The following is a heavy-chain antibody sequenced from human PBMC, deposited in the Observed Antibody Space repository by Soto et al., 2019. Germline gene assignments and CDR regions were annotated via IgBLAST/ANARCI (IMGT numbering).Heavy chain of an antibody. CDR2: IIPIFGTA. V-gene: IGHV1-69*01. J-gene: IGHJ2*01. Sequence: QVQLVQSGAEVKKPGSSVKVSCKASGGTFSSYAISWVRQAPGQGLEWMGGIIPIFGTANYAQKFQGRVTITADESTSTAYMELSSLRSEDTAVYYCARGDGDGYTRRADWYFVLWGRGTLVTVSS. CDR1: GGTFSSYA. D-gene: IGHD2-2*02. CDR3: ARGDGDGYTRRADWYFVL.